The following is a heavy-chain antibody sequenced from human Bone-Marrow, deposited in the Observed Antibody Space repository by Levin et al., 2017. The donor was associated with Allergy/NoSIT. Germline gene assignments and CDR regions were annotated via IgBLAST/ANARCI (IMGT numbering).Heavy chain of an antibody. J-gene: IGHJ2*01. V-gene: IGHV1-69*13. CDR3: AGAPHYDSVRWYFDL. D-gene: IGHD3-22*01. CDR2: IIPIFGTA. CDR1: GGTFSSYA. Sequence: SVKVSCKASGGTFSSYAISWVRQAPGQGLEWMGGIIPIFGTANYAQKFQGRVTITADESTSTAYMELSSLRSEDTAVYYCAGAPHYDSVRWYFDLWGRGTLVTVSS.